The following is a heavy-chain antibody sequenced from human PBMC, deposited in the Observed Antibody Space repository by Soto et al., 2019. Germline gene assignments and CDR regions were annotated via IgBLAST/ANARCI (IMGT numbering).Heavy chain of an antibody. CDR3: ARDISSTTEPYYYYYGMDV. D-gene: IGHD2-2*01. V-gene: IGHV1-69*01. CDR2: IIPIFGTA. Sequence: QVQLVQSGTEVKKPGSSVEVSCKASGGTFSSYAISWVRQAPGQGLEWMGGIIPIFGTANYAQKFQGRVTITADESTSTAYMELSSLRSEDTAVYYCARDISSTTEPYYYYYGMDVWGQGTTVTVSS. CDR1: GGTFSSYA. J-gene: IGHJ6*02.